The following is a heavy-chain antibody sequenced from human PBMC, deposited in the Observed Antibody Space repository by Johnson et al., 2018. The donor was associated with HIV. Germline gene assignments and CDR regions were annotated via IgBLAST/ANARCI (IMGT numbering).Heavy chain of an antibody. CDR1: GFTFSSYG. J-gene: IGHJ3*02. V-gene: IGHV3-30*18. CDR3: AKRSYYYDSSGPPADAFDI. CDR2: LSYDGSNK. D-gene: IGHD3-22*01. Sequence: QVQLVESGGGVVQPGRSLRLSCAASGFTFSSYGMHWVRQAPGKGLAWVAVLSYDGSNKYYADSVKGRFTNSRDNSKNTLYLQMNSLRAEDTAVYYCAKRSYYYDSSGPPADAFDIWGQGTMVTVSS.